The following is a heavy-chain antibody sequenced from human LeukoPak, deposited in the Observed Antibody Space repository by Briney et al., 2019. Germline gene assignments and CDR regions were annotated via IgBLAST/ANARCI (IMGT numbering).Heavy chain of an antibody. CDR3: ARYLSGGYYDY. CDR1: GFTFSSYA. CDR2: LTGSGTST. D-gene: IGHD3-22*01. Sequence: PGGSLRLSCAASGFTFSSYAMSWARQAPGKGLEWVSGLTGSGTSTFYADSVKGRFTISRDNAKNSLYLQMNSLRAEDTALYYCARYLSGGYYDYWGQGTLVTVSS. V-gene: IGHV3-23*01. J-gene: IGHJ4*02.